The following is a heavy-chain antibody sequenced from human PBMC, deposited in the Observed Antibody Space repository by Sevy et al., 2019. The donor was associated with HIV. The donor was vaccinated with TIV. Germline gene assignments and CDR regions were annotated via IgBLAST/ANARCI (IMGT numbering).Heavy chain of an antibody. CDR2: GDYSGST. V-gene: IGHV4-59*01. D-gene: IGHD5-12*01. CDR3: ARGMEWLPLKY. J-gene: IGHJ4*02. Sequence: SETLSLTCTVSGGSINNYYWNWIRQPPGKGLEWIGYGDYSGSTNYNPSLKSRVTISVDVSKNQFSLKLSSVTAADTAVYYWARGMEWLPLKYWGQGALVTVSS. CDR1: GGSINNYY.